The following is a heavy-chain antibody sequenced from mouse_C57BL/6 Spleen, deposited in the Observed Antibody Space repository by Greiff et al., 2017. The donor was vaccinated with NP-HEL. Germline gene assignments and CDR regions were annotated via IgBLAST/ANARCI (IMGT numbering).Heavy chain of an antibody. CDR1: GYTFTSYW. Sequence: QVQLQQPGAELVKPGASVKVSCKASGYTFTSYWMHWVKQRPGQGLEWIGRIHPSDSDTNYNQKFKGKATLTVDKSSNTAYMQLSSLASEDSAVYYCTIDGSPAWFAYWGQGTLVTVSA. V-gene: IGHV1-74*01. CDR2: IHPSDSDT. D-gene: IGHD1-1*01. J-gene: IGHJ3*01. CDR3: TIDGSPAWFAY.